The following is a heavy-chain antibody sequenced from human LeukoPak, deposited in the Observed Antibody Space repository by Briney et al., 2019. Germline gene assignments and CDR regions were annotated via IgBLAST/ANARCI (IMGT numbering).Heavy chain of an antibody. CDR3: ARDGLHTAHFDY. V-gene: IGHV3-53*01. J-gene: IGHJ4*02. CDR1: GLTVSSNY. Sequence: GGSLRLSCAASGLTVSSNYMSWVRQAPGTGLEWVSVIQDSGSTYYTDSVKGRFTISRDNSKNTVYLQMNSLRDEDTAVYYCARDGLHTAHFDYWGQGTLVTVSS. D-gene: IGHD5-18*01. CDR2: IQDSGST.